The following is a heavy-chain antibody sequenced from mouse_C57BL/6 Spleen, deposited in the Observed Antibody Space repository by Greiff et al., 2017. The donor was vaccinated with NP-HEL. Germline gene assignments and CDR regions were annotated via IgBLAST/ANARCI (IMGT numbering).Heavy chain of an antibody. CDR3: ARWYYGSSLDY. Sequence: VHVKQSGPELVKPGASVKMSCKASGYTFTDYNMHWVKQSHGKSLEWIGYINPNNGGTSYNQKFKGKATLTVNKSSSTAYMELRSLTSEDSAVYYCARWYYGSSLDYWGQGTTLTVSS. CDR2: INPNNGGT. D-gene: IGHD1-1*01. V-gene: IGHV1-22*01. CDR1: GYTFTDYN. J-gene: IGHJ2*01.